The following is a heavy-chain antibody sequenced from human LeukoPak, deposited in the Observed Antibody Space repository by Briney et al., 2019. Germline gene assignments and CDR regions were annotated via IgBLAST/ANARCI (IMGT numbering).Heavy chain of an antibody. D-gene: IGHD3-3*01. J-gene: IGHJ5*02. V-gene: IGHV3-9*01. Sequence: GGSLRLSCAASGFTFDDYAMHWVRQAPGKGLEWVSGISWNSGSIGCADSVKGRFTISRDNAKNSLYLQMNSLRAEDTALYYCAKEYYDFWSGDKTSRWFDPWGQGTLVTVSS. CDR3: AKEYYDFWSGDKTSRWFDP. CDR1: GFTFDDYA. CDR2: ISWNSGSI.